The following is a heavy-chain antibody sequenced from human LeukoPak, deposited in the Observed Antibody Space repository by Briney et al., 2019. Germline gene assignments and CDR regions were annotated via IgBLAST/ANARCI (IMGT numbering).Heavy chain of an antibody. CDR2: VFQLQTVRT. CDR1: GSSITSTYY. J-gene: IGHJ4*02. CDR3: ARVLHAPKFIDS. V-gene: IGHV4-38-2*02. Sequence: PSETLSLTCTVSGSSITSTYYWAWFRQPPGKGLEWIATVFQLQTVRTFYNPSLESRVTMSLATSQNQFSLNLTSVTAADTALYFCARVLHAPKFIDSWGQGTLVTVSS. D-gene: IGHD2-8*01.